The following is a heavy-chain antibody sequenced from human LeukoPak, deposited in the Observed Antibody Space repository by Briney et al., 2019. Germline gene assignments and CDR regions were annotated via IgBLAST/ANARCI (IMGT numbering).Heavy chain of an antibody. CDR2: IYYSGST. Sequence: KPSETLSLTCTVSGGSISSSSYYWGWIRQPPGKGLEWIGSIYYSGSTYYNPSLKSRVTISVDTSKNQFSLKLSSVTAADTAVYYCAGAYCGGDCYSGRAFDIWGQGTMVTVSS. V-gene: IGHV4-39*07. D-gene: IGHD2-21*02. CDR1: GGSISSSSYY. CDR3: AGAYCGGDCYSGRAFDI. J-gene: IGHJ3*02.